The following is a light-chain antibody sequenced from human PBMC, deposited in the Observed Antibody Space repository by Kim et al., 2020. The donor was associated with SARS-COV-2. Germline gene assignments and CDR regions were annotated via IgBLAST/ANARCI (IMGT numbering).Light chain of an antibody. CDR3: QAWDSSTGV. CDR1: RLWDIY. Sequence: ESPGQAGSITCSGDRLWDIYACWEHQKPGQSPVLVIYQDTKRPSGVPERFSGSNSGNTATLTISGTQAMDEADYYCQAWDSSTGVFGTGTKVTVL. V-gene: IGLV3-1*01. J-gene: IGLJ1*01. CDR2: QDT.